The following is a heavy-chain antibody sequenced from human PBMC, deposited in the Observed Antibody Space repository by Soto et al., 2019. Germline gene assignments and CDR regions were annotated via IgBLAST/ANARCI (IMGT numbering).Heavy chain of an antibody. CDR2: VIPIFGTA. J-gene: IGHJ5*02. CDR1: GGTFRSYA. V-gene: IGHV1-69*13. Sequence: ASVKVSCKASGGTFRSYAISWVRQAPGQGLEWMGGVIPIFGTANYAQKFQGRVTITADESTSTAYMELSSLRSEDTAVYYCARDRIGYSYHDPWGQGTLVTVSS. CDR3: ARDRIGYSYHDP. D-gene: IGHD5-18*01.